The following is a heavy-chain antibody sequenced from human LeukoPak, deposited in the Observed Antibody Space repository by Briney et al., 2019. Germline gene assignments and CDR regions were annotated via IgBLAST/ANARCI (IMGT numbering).Heavy chain of an antibody. J-gene: IGHJ4*02. CDR3: ASSDSSGYYGYYFDY. CDR1: GFTFSSYS. V-gene: IGHV3-21*01. Sequence: GGSLRLSCAASGFTFSSYSMNWVRQAPGKGLEWVSSISSSSSYIYYADSVKGRFTISRDNAKNSLYLQMNSLRAEDTAVYYCASSDSSGYYGYYFDYWGQGTLVTVSS. CDR2: ISSSSSYI. D-gene: IGHD3-22*01.